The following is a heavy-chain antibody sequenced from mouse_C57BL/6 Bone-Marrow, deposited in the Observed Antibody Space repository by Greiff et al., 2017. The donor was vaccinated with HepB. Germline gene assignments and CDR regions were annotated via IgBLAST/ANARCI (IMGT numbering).Heavy chain of an antibody. D-gene: IGHD4-1*01. CDR2: IHPNSGST. CDR1: GYTFTSYW. Sequence: QVQLQQPGAELVKPGASVKLSCKASGYTFTSYWMHWVKQRPGQGLEWIGMIHPNSGSTNYNEKFKSKATLTVDKSSSTAYMQLSSLTSEDSSVYYCARSRWVLFDYWGQGTTLTVSS. CDR3: ARSRWVLFDY. J-gene: IGHJ2*01. V-gene: IGHV1-64*01.